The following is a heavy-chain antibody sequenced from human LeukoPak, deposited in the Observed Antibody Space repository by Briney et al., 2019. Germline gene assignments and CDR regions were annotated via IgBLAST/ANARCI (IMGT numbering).Heavy chain of an antibody. J-gene: IGHJ5*02. CDR1: GYSISSGYY. CDR2: IYYSGST. V-gene: IGHV4-61*01. Sequence: SETLSLTCTVSGYSISSGYYWGWIRQPPGKGLEWIGYIYYSGSTNYNPSLKSRVTISVDTSKNQFSLKLSSVTAADAAVYYCAREGGSYYWNWFDPWGQGTLVTVSS. D-gene: IGHD1-26*01. CDR3: AREGGSYYWNWFDP.